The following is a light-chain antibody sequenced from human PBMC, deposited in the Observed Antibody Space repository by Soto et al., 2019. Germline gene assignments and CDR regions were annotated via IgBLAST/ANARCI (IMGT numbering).Light chain of an antibody. J-gene: IGLJ2*01. CDR1: SSNIGAGYD. Sequence: QSVLTQPPSVSGAPGQRVTISCTGSSSNIGAGYDVHWYQQLPGTAPKLLIYGNSNRPSGVPDRFSGSKSGTSASLAITGLQAEDAADYYCQYYDSRLSGSVFGGGTKLTVL. V-gene: IGLV1-40*01. CDR2: GNS. CDR3: QYYDSRLSGSV.